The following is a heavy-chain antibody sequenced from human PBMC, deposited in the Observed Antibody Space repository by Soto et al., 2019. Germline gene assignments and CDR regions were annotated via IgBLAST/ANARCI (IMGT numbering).Heavy chain of an antibody. CDR1: GFTFSSFA. J-gene: IGHJ4*02. CDR2: ISVSGGNT. Sequence: GGSLRLSCAVSGFTFSSFAMSWVRQPPGKGLEWVSAISVSGGNTYYADSVKGRFTISRDNSKNTLYLQMNSLRAEDTAVYYCAKDISPYSESGGYYSPFDYWGQGTQVTVSS. D-gene: IGHD3-22*01. CDR3: AKDISPYSESGGYYSPFDY. V-gene: IGHV3-23*01.